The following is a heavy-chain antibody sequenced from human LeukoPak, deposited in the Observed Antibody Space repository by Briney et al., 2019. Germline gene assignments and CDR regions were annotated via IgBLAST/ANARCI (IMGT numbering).Heavy chain of an antibody. CDR3: ATFDSSGWYRSFDY. CDR2: INPSGGSA. D-gene: IGHD6-19*01. CDR1: GYTFTNYY. J-gene: IGHJ4*02. V-gene: IGHV1-46*01. Sequence: ASVTVSCTASGYTFTNYYIHWVRQAPGQGLEWMGTINPSGGSADYAQKFPGRVTMTRDTSTRTVYMELSSLRSEDTAVYYCATFDSSGWYRSFDYWGQGTLVTVSS.